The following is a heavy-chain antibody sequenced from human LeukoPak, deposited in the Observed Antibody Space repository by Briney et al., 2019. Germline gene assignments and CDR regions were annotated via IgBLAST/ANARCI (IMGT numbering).Heavy chain of an antibody. CDR2: IYYSGST. J-gene: IGHJ3*02. Sequence: SETLSLTCTVSGGSISSYYWSWIRQPPGKGLEWIGYIYYSGSTNYNPSLKSRVTISVDTSKNQFSLKLSSVTAADTAVYYCAREGTYCSGGSCNDAFDIWGQGTMVTVSS. D-gene: IGHD2-15*01. CDR3: AREGTYCSGGSCNDAFDI. CDR1: GGSISSYY. V-gene: IGHV4-59*01.